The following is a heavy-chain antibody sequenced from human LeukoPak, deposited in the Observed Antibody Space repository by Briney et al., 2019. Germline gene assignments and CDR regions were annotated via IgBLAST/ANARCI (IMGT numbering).Heavy chain of an antibody. CDR1: GVSISSYY. V-gene: IGHV4-59*12. CDR2: IYYSGST. Sequence: SETLSLTCTVSGVSISSYYWSWIRQPPGKGLEWIGYIYYSGSTNYNPSLKSRVTISVDKSKNQFSLKLTSVTAADTAVYYCARELNWRYFDYWGQGTLVTVSS. CDR3: ARELNWRYFDY. D-gene: IGHD1-1*01. J-gene: IGHJ4*02.